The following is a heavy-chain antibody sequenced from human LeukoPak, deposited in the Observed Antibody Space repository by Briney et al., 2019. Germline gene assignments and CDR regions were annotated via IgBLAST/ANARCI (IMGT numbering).Heavy chain of an antibody. CDR3: ARRGGWYVGGMDV. CDR2: IYYSGST. Sequence: SETLSLTCTVSGGSISSYYWSWIRQPPGKGLEWIGYIYYSGSTNYNPSLKSRVTISVDTSKNQFSLKLSSVTAADTAVYYCARRGGWYVGGMDVWGQGTTVTVSS. CDR1: GGSISSYY. V-gene: IGHV4-59*08. D-gene: IGHD2-15*01. J-gene: IGHJ6*02.